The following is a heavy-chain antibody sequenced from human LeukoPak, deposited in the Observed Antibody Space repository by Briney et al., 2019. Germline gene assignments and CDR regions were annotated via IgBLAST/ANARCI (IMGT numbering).Heavy chain of an antibody. V-gene: IGHV3-23*01. CDR3: ASSYYYGSGSYSWFDP. CDR2: ISGSGGST. D-gene: IGHD3-10*01. Sequence: GGSLRLSCAASGFTFSSYAMSWVRQAPGNGLEWFSAISGSGGSTYYADSVKGRFTISRDNSKNTLYLQMNSLRAEDTAVYYCASSYYYGSGSYSWFDPWGQGTLVTVSS. CDR1: GFTFSSYA. J-gene: IGHJ5*02.